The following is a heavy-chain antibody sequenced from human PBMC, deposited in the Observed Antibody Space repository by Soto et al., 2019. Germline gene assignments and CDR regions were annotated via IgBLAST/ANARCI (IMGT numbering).Heavy chain of an antibody. CDR2: IYYSGST. D-gene: IGHD3-10*01. Sequence: ETLSLTCTVSGGSISSYYWSWIRQPPGKGLEWIGYIYYSGSTNYNPSLKSRVTISVDTSKNQFSLKLSSVTAADTAVYYCARDSDYGSGSITFDPWGQGTLVTVSS. CDR3: ARDSDYGSGSITFDP. V-gene: IGHV4-59*01. J-gene: IGHJ5*02. CDR1: GGSISSYY.